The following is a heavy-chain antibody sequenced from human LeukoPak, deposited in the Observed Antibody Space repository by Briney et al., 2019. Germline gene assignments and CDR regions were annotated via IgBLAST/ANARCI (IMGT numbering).Heavy chain of an antibody. V-gene: IGHV1-18*04. CDR2: ISAYNGNT. D-gene: IGHD2-2*01. J-gene: IGHJ4*02. Sequence: VKVSCKASGYTFTSYGISWVRQAPGQGLEWMGWISAYNGNTNYAQKLQGRVTMTTDTSTSTAYMELRSLRSDDTAVYYCARGRGYCSSISCLPEGYWGQGTLVTVSS. CDR1: GYTFTSYG. CDR3: ARGRGYCSSISCLPEGY.